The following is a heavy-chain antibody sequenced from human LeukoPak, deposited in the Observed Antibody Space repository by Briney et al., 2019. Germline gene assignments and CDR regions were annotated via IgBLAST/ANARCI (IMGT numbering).Heavy chain of an antibody. Sequence: PSETLSLTCAVYGGSFSGYYWSWIRQPPGKGLEWIGEINHSGSTNYNPSLKSRVTISVDTSKNQSSLKLSSVTAADTAVYYCARVLLVVVPAAKTYFDYWGQGTLVTVSS. J-gene: IGHJ4*02. CDR2: INHSGST. CDR3: ARVLLVVVPAAKTYFDY. V-gene: IGHV4-34*01. D-gene: IGHD2-2*01. CDR1: GGSFSGYY.